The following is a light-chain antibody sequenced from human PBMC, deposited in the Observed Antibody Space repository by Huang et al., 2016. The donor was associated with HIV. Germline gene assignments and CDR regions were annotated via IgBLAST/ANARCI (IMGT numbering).Light chain of an antibody. CDR3: QQYDNWPPWT. J-gene: IGKJ1*01. V-gene: IGKV3-15*01. CDR1: QSVSNN. CDR2: GAS. Sequence: EIVMTQSPVTLSVSPGERATLSCKASQSVSNNLAWYQQTPGQAPRLLIYGASTRATGIPARFSGSWSGTNFTLTISSLESEDSAVYYCQQYDNWPPWTFGQGTKVEIK.